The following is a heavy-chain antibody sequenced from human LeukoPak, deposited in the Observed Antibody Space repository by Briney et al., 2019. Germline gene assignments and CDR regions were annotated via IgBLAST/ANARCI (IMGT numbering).Heavy chain of an antibody. CDR1: GGSFSGYY. V-gene: IGHV4-34*01. D-gene: IGHD5-18*01. Sequence: SETLSLTCAVYGGSFSGYYWSWIRQPPGKGLEWIGEINHSGSTNYNPSLKSRVTISVDTSKNQFSLKLSSVTAADTAVYYCARATYSYGYHYFDYRGQGTLVTVSS. CDR2: INHSGST. J-gene: IGHJ4*02. CDR3: ARATYSYGYHYFDY.